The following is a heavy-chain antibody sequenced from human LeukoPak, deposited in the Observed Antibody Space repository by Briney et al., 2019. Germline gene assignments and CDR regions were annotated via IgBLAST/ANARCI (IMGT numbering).Heavy chain of an antibody. J-gene: IGHJ3*02. D-gene: IGHD3-10*01. Sequence: PSETLSLTCTVSGGSISSGSYYWSWIRQPAGKGLEWIGRIYTSGSTNYNPSLKSRVTISVDTSKNQFSLKLSSVTAADTAVYYSARYYYQDAFDIWGQGTMVTVSS. CDR3: ARYYYQDAFDI. CDR2: IYTSGST. CDR1: GGSISSGSYY. V-gene: IGHV4-61*02.